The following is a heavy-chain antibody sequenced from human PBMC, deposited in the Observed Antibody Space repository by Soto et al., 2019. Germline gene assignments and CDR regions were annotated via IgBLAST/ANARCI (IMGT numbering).Heavy chain of an antibody. Sequence: EVQLLESGGGLVQPGGSLRLSCAASGFTFSSCAMSSVRQAPGKGLQWVSAISGSGGSTYYADSVKGRFTISRDNSKNTLYLQMNSLRAEDTAVYYCAKGGLGYYYYGMDVWGQGTTVTVSS. J-gene: IGHJ6*02. CDR3: AKGGLGYYYYGMDV. CDR2: ISGSGGST. CDR1: GFTFSSCA. V-gene: IGHV3-23*01.